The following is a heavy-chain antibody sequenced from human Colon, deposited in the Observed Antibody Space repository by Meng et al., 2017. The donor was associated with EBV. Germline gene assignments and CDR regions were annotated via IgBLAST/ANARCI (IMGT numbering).Heavy chain of an antibody. J-gene: IGHJ4*02. CDR2: IPHNGNT. CDR3: ARTAICIGGSCTTWDY. V-gene: IGHV4-4*02. D-gene: IGHD2-15*01. Sequence: QVRLPESGRGLVKPTETLSRTRAVSGDSLSSAHWASSVRQPPGKGLEWIGEIPHNGNTNYKPSLKSRVTISVDKSKNQFVLKVTSVTAADTAVYYCARTAICIGGSCTTWDYWGQGALVTVSS. CDR1: GDSLSSAHW.